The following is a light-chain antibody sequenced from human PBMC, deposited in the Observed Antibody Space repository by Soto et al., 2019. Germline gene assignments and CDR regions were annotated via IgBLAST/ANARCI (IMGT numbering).Light chain of an antibody. V-gene: IGKV1-5*01. CDR2: DAS. CDR1: QSISTW. CDR3: QQYNSYPYT. Sequence: DIQMTQSPSTVSASVGDAVTITCRASQSISTWLARYQQKPGKAPNLLIYDASTLESGGPSGFSGSGSGTEFTLTISSLQPDDSATYYCQQYNSYPYTFGQGTNLEIK. J-gene: IGKJ2*01.